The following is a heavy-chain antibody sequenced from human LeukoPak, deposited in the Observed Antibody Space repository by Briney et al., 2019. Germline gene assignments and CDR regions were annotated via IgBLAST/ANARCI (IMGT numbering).Heavy chain of an antibody. V-gene: IGHV1-18*01. CDR3: ARYGHNYDILTGYDWFDA. J-gene: IGHJ5*02. Sequence: ASVKVSCKASGYTFTSYGISWVRQAPGQGLEWMGWISAYNGNTNYAQKLQGRVTMTTDTSTSTAYMELRSLRSDDPTVYYCARYGHNYDILTGYDWFDAWGQGTPVTVSS. CDR1: GYTFTSYG. CDR2: ISAYNGNT. D-gene: IGHD3-9*01.